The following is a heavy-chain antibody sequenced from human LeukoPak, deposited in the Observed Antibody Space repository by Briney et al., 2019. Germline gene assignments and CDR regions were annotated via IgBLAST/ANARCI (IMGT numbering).Heavy chain of an antibody. J-gene: IGHJ5*02. CDR1: GYTFISYY. Sequence: ASVKVSCKASGYTFISYYMHWVRQAPGQGLEWMGIINPSGGSTSYAQKFQGRVTMTRDTSTSTVYMELSSLRSEDTAVYYCARETRVRYCSGGSCHGFWFDPWGQGTLVTVSS. D-gene: IGHD2-15*01. CDR2: INPSGGST. V-gene: IGHV1-46*01. CDR3: ARETRVRYCSGGSCHGFWFDP.